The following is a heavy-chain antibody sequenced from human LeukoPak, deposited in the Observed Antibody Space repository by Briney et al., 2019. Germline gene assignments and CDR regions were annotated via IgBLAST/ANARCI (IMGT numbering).Heavy chain of an antibody. CDR3: AREDSGSIGWFDP. CDR2: INGDGSIT. J-gene: IGHJ5*02. V-gene: IGHV3-74*01. CDR1: GFTFRSHW. Sequence: GGSLRLSCAASGFTFRSHWMHWVRQAPGKGLVWVSRINGDGSITTYADSVKGRFTISRDNAKNTLYLQMNSLRAEDTAVYYCAREDSGSIGWFDPWGQGTLVTVSS. D-gene: IGHD1-26*01.